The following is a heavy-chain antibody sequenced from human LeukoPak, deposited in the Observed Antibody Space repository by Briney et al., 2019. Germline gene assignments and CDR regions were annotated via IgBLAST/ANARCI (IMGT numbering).Heavy chain of an antibody. V-gene: IGHV4-39*07. Sequence: SETMSLTCTVSSGSISSTTYYWAWIRQPPGKGLEWIGSIYYNGDTYYNPSLKSRVIISADTSKNQFSLKLTSVTAADTAAYYCARGPNTAGNYRAFDLWGQGTKVTVSS. CDR2: IYYNGDT. J-gene: IGHJ3*01. CDR3: ARGPNTAGNYRAFDL. D-gene: IGHD4-11*01. CDR1: SGSISSTTYY.